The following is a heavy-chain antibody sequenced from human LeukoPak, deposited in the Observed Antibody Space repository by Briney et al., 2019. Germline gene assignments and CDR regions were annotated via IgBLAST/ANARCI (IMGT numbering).Heavy chain of an antibody. CDR2: ISSSSTYT. V-gene: IGHV3-21*01. CDR1: GFTFSSYS. J-gene: IGHJ4*02. Sequence: PGGSLRLSCVASGFTFSSYSMNWVRQAPGKGLEWVSSISSSSTYTFYADSVKGRFTISRDNAKNSLYLQMNSLRPEDTAVYYCVRETYWGQGTQVTVSS. CDR3: VRETY.